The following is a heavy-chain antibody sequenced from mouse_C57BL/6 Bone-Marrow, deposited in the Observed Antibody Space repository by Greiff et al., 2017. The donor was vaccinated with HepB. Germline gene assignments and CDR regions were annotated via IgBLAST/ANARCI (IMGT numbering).Heavy chain of an antibody. D-gene: IGHD2-1*01. V-gene: IGHV1-82*01. J-gene: IGHJ3*01. CDR1: GYAFSSSW. Sequence: VQLVESGPELVKPGASVKISCKASGYAFSSSWMNWVKQRPGKGLEWIGRIYPGDGDTNYNGKFKGKATLTADKSSSTAYMQLSSLTSEDSAVYFCALYGNYVAYWGQGTLVTVSA. CDR3: ALYGNYVAY. CDR2: IYPGDGDT.